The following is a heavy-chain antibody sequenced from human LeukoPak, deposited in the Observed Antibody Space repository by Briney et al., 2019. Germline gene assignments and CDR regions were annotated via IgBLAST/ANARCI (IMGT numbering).Heavy chain of an antibody. CDR3: AREYYYDSSGYYYEGGFDY. CDR1: GFTFSSYA. J-gene: IGHJ4*02. V-gene: IGHV3-30*04. D-gene: IGHD3-22*01. Sequence: GGSLRLSCAASGFTFSSYAMHWVRQAPGKGLEWVAVISYDGSNKYYADSVKGRFTISRDNSKNTLYLQMNSLRAEDTAVYYCAREYYYDSSGYYYEGGFDYWGQGTLVTVSS. CDR2: ISYDGSNK.